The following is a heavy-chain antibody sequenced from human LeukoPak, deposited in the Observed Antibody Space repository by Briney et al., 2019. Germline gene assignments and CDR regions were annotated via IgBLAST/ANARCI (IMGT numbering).Heavy chain of an antibody. Sequence: SQTLSLTCTVSGGSISSGSYYWSWIRQPAGKGLEWIGRIYTSGYTNYNPSLKSRVTISVDTSKNQFSLKLSSVTAADTAVYYCARDPREDYYYYYMDVWGKGTTVTVSS. J-gene: IGHJ6*03. CDR1: GGSISSGSYY. CDR3: ARDPREDYYYYYMDV. CDR2: IYTSGYT. V-gene: IGHV4-61*02.